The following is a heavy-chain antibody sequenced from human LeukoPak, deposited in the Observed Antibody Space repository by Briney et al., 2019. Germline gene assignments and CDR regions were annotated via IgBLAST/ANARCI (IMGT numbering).Heavy chain of an antibody. CDR1: GGSISSYY. J-gene: IGHJ6*03. Sequence: SETLSLTCTVSGGSISSYYWSWIRQPAGKGLEWIGRIYTSGSTNYNPPLKSRVTMSVDTSKNQFSLKLSSVTAADTAVYYCARDRPVTVELYYYYYMDVWGKGTTVTVSS. CDR2: IYTSGST. CDR3: ARDRPVTVELYYYYYMDV. D-gene: IGHD1-7*01. V-gene: IGHV4-4*07.